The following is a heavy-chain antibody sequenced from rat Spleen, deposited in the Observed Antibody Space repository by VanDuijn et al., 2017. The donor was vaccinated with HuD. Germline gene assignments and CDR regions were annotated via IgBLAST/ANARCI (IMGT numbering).Heavy chain of an antibody. V-gene: IGHV5-25*01. CDR2: INTGGGIT. CDR3: ARRNSGSYYFDY. J-gene: IGHJ2*01. D-gene: IGHD4-4*01. CDR1: GFSFSNHY. Sequence: EVQLVESGGGLVQPGRSLKLSCAASGFSFSNHYMAWVRQTPTKGLEWVASINTGGGITYYRDSVKGRLTVSRDDAERILYLQMDSLRSEDTATYYCARRNSGSYYFDYWGHGVMVTVSS.